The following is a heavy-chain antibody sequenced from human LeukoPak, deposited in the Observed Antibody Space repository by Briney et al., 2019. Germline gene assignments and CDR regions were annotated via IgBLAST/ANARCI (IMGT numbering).Heavy chain of an antibody. CDR2: INPNSGGT. D-gene: IGHD3-22*01. Sequence: ASVKVSCKASGYTFTGYHMHWVRQAPGQGLEWMGWINPNSGGTNYAQKFQGRVTMTRDTSISTAYMELSRLRSDDTAVYYCARDLMYYYDSSGSRNYYYGMDVWGQGTTVTVSS. CDR1: GYTFTGYH. CDR3: ARDLMYYYDSSGSRNYYYGMDV. J-gene: IGHJ6*02. V-gene: IGHV1-2*02.